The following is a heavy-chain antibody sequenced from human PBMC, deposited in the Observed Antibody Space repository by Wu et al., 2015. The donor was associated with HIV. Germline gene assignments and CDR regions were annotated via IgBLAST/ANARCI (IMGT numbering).Heavy chain of an antibody. CDR1: GGTFSSYA. CDR2: IVPLFGTA. Sequence: QVQLVQSGAEVKKPGSSVRVSCKASGGTFSSYAINWVRQAPGQGLEWMGRIVPLFGTANYAQKFQGRVTITADESTSTAYMELSSLRSEDTAVYYCAGGDDYGDSTRDLGAFDIWGQGTMVTVSS. D-gene: IGHD4-17*01. J-gene: IGHJ3*02. V-gene: IGHV1-69*13. CDR3: AGGDDYGDSTRDLGAFDI.